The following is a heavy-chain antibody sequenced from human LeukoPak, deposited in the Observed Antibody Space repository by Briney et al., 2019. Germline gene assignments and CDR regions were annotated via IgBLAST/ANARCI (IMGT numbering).Heavy chain of an antibody. D-gene: IGHD1-20*01. Sequence: PSDTLSLPCTVSGRPNRISSYFWAWIRRPPGKGLEWFGSIYYSGNTNYNPSLKSRVTISVDTSKNQFSLKLSSVTAADTAVYYCARRPYNWNSREDLDYWGQGTLVTVSS. V-gene: IGHV4-39*01. CDR3: ARRPYNWNSREDLDY. J-gene: IGHJ4*02. CDR1: GRPNRISSYF. CDR2: IYYSGNT.